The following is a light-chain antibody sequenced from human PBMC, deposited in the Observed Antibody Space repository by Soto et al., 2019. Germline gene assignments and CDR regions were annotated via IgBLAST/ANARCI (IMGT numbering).Light chain of an antibody. V-gene: IGKV3-20*01. CDR1: QSVSSSY. J-gene: IGKJ4*01. CDR2: GAS. Sequence: ILLTKSPGHLSFSPGEIANLSCRASQSVSSSYLAWYQQKPGQAPRLLIYGASSRATGIPDRFSGSGSATDFTLTISRLEPEDFAVYYCQQDGSSRLTFAGGGKVDIK. CDR3: QQDGSSRLT.